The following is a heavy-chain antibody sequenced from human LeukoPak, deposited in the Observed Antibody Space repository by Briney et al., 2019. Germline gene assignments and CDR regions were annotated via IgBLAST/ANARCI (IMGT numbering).Heavy chain of an antibody. J-gene: IGHJ4*02. CDR3: ARSYYYDYRQIDY. CDR1: GDSISTSSYY. CDR2: IYYSGST. Sequence: SETLSLTCTVSGDSISTSSYYWGWIRQPPGKGLEWLGSIYYSGSTYYNPSLKSRVTISVDTSKNQFSLNLYSVTAAYTAVFYCARSYYYDYRQIDYWGQGTLVTVSS. V-gene: IGHV4-39*01. D-gene: IGHD3-22*01.